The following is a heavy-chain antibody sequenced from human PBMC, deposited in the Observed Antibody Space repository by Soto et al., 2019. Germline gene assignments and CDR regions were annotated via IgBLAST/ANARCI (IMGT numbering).Heavy chain of an antibody. CDR2: IIPIFGTA. CDR3: ARSVFP. J-gene: IGHJ5*02. V-gene: IGHV1-69*01. Sequence: ISWVRQAPGQGLEWMGEIIPIFGTANYAQKFQGRVTITADESTSTAYMELSSLRSEDTAVYYCARSVFPWGQGTLVTVSS.